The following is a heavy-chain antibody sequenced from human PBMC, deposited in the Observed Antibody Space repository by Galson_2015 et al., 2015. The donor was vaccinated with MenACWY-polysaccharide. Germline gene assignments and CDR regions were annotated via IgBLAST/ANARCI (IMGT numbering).Heavy chain of an antibody. V-gene: IGHV3-30-3*01. CDR2: ISNDGSNK. D-gene: IGHD3-10*01. J-gene: IGHJ4*02. Sequence: SLRLSCAASGFTFSTYTMHWVRQAPGKGLEWVAVISNDGSNKYYADSVKGRFTISRDNSKSTLYLQMNSLRAEDTAVYYCARSGSTYYYGSGTYYKFDSWGQGTLVTVSS. CDR1: GFTFSTYT. CDR3: ARSGSTYYYGSGTYYKFDS.